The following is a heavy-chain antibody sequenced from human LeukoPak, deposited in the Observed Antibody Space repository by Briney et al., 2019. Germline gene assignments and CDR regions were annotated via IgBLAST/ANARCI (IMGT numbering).Heavy chain of an antibody. CDR2: IGSSGRII. Sequence: GGSLRLSCAAAGFTFSSYEMNWVRQAPGKGLEWASYIGSSGRIIYYADSVRGRFTISRDNAKNSLYLQMNSLRAEATAVYYCARDRSADYWGQGTLVTVSS. CDR3: ARDRSADY. J-gene: IGHJ4*02. CDR1: GFTFSSYE. V-gene: IGHV3-48*03.